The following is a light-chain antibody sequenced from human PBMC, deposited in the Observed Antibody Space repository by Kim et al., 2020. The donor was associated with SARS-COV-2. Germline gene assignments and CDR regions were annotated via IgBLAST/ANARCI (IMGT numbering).Light chain of an antibody. V-gene: IGLV6-57*03. Sequence: NFMLTQTHSVSESPGKTVTISCTRSSGYIANNYVQWYQQRPGSAPTSVIYEDTKRPSGVHDRFSGSLDRSSNSASLIISGLRTEDEADYYCQSYDSNNRWVFGGGTKVTVL. CDR1: SGYIANNY. J-gene: IGLJ3*02. CDR2: EDT. CDR3: QSYDSNNRWV.